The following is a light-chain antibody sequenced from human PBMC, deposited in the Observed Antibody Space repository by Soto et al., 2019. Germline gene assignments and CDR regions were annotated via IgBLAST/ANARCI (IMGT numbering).Light chain of an antibody. V-gene: IGKV1-39*01. Sequence: DIQMTQSPSSLSASVGDRVTITCRASQTISRNLNWYQQKPGKAPKLLIYAASSLQSGVPSTFSGSGSGTDFTLTISSLQPEDFATYYCQQSYSMPRTFGQGTKVDIK. CDR1: QTISRN. CDR2: AAS. J-gene: IGKJ1*01. CDR3: QQSYSMPRT.